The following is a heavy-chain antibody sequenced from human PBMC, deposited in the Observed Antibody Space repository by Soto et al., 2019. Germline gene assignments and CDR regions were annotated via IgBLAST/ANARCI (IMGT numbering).Heavy chain of an antibody. CDR2: IIPIDATV. D-gene: IGHD3-16*01. Sequence: QVQLVQSGAEVKKPGSSVKVSCKASGGTFSNYALISWVRLAPGQGLEWMGGIIPIDATVNYAQKFQGRITITADEFTTTAYMDLGSLRSEDTDVYSCARDLLGFGYTYGADWGQWTTVTVSS. CDR1: GGTFSNYA. CDR3: ARDLLGFGYTYGAD. J-gene: IGHJ6*01. V-gene: IGHV1-69*12.